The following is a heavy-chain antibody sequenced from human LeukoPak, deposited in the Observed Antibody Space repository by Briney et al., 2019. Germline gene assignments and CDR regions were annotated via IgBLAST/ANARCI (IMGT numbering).Heavy chain of an antibody. V-gene: IGHV3-30*18. CDR2: ISYDGSNK. CDR3: AKGGGSGSYSTLDY. CDR1: GFPFSIYG. D-gene: IGHD1-26*01. Sequence: PGGPLRLPCAASGFPFSIYGMLGARQAPGKGLVGVAFISYDGSNKYYADSVKGRFTISRDNSKNSLYLQMNSLGAEDTALYYCAKGGGSGSYSTLDYWGQGTLVTVSS. J-gene: IGHJ4*02.